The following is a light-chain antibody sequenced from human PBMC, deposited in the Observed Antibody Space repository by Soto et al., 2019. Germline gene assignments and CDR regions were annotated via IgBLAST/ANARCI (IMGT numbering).Light chain of an antibody. V-gene: IGKV3-15*01. Sequence: EIVMTQSPATLSVSPGERATLSCRASQSVSSNLAWYQQKPGQAPRLLIYGASTRATGIPARFSGSGSGTEFALTISSVQPDDFATYFCQHYDTFSWTFGQGTKVDIK. J-gene: IGKJ1*01. CDR1: QSVSSN. CDR3: QHYDTFSWT. CDR2: GAS.